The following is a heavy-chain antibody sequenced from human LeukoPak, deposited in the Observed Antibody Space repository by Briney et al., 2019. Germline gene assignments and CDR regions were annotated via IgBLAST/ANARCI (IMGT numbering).Heavy chain of an antibody. J-gene: IGHJ4*01. CDR2: ISSSSSYI. Sequence: GGSLRLSCAASGFTFSSYRMNWVRQARGKGLEWVTSISSSSSYIYYADSVKGRFTISRDNAKNSLYLQMNSLRAEDTAVYYCAKGIYSSGWSYFDYWGHGTLVTVSS. D-gene: IGHD6-19*01. CDR3: AKGIYSSGWSYFDY. CDR1: GFTFSSYR. V-gene: IGHV3-21*04.